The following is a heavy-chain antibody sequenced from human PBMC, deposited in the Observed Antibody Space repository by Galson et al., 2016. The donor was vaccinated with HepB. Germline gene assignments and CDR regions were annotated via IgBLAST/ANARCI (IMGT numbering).Heavy chain of an antibody. V-gene: IGHV1-3*01. CDR2: INAGNGNT. J-gene: IGHJ5*02. CDR1: GYTFTSYA. D-gene: IGHD2-8*01. Sequence: SVKVSCKASGYTFTSYAIHWLRQAPGQRLEWMGWINAGNGNTKYSQKLQGRVTITRDTSANTAYMGLSSLRSEDTAVYYCARAIVVMPSANWFDPWGQGALVTVSS. CDR3: ARAIVVMPSANWFDP.